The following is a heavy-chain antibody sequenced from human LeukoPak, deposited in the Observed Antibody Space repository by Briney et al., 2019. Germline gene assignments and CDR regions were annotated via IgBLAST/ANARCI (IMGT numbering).Heavy chain of an antibody. CDR2: INWDGGST. D-gene: IGHD5-18*01. V-gene: IGHV3-43*01. Sequence: GGSLRLWCAASGFIFEESTMHWVRQAPGKGLEWVSLINWDGGSTYYGDSVKGRFTISRDNSKNSLYLQMNSLRAEDTGLYYCATGDVDSPMNFYHWGQGTLVTVSS. J-gene: IGHJ4*02. CDR1: GFIFEEST. CDR3: ATGDVDSPMNFYH.